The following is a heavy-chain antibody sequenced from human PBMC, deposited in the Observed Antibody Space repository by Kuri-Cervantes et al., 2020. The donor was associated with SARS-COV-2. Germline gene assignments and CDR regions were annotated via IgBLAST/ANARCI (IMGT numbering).Heavy chain of an antibody. CDR1: GGSISDYY. CDR2: IYYTGST. CDR3: ARDCSTADCKTFGYY. V-gene: IGHV4-59*01. Sequence: SETLSLTCAASGGSISDYYWSWIRQPPGKGLEWIGDIYYTGSTSYNPSLKSRVAISVDTSKNQFPLKLTSVTAADTAVYYCARDCSTADCKTFGYYWGRGTLVTVSS. D-gene: IGHD2-2*01. J-gene: IGHJ4*02.